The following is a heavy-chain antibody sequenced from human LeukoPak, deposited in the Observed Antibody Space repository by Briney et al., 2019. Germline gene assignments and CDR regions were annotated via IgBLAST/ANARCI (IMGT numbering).Heavy chain of an antibody. V-gene: IGHV4-30-4*01. CDR3: ARGGGIYYDSSGYPSWDY. Sequence: SQTLSLTCTVSGGSISSGDYYWSWIRQPPGKGLEWIGHIYYSGSTYYNPSLKSRVTISVDTSKNQFSLKLSSVTAADTAVYYCARGGGIYYDSSGYPSWDYWGQGTLVTVSS. CDR1: GGSISSGDYY. J-gene: IGHJ4*02. D-gene: IGHD3-22*01. CDR2: IYYSGST.